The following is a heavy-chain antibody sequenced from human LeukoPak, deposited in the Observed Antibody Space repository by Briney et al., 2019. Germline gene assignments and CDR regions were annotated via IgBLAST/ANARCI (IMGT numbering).Heavy chain of an antibody. CDR2: IKQDGSGK. CDR3: ARAEDIVATITSYYFDY. D-gene: IGHD5-12*01. V-gene: IGHV3-7*01. Sequence: GGSLRLSCAASGFTFRSYWMSWVRQAPGKGLEWVANIKQDGSGKYYVDSVKGRFTISRDNAKNSLYLQMNSLRAEDTAIYYCARAEDIVATITSYYFDYWGQGTLVTVSS. CDR1: GFTFRSYW. J-gene: IGHJ4*02.